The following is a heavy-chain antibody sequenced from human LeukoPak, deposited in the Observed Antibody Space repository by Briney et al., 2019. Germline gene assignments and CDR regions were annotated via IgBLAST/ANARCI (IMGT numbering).Heavy chain of an antibody. CDR1: GFTFSSYA. V-gene: IGHV3-23*01. CDR2: ISGSGGST. Sequence: GGSLRLSSAASGFTFSSYAMSWVPQAPGKGLEWVSAISGSGGSTYYADSVKGRFTISRDNSKNTLYLQMNSLRAEDTAVYYCAKDQFPSYYYGSGTVDYWGQGTLVTVSS. D-gene: IGHD3-10*01. CDR3: AKDQFPSYYYGSGTVDY. J-gene: IGHJ4*02.